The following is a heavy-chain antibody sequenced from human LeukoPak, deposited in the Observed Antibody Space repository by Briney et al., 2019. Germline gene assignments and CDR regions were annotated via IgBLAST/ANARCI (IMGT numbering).Heavy chain of an antibody. Sequence: SETLSLTCAVYGGPFSGYYWSWIRQPPGKGLEWIGEINHSGSTNYNPSLKSRVTISVDTSKNQFSLKLSSVTAADTAVYYCARGKGRGWLPTIYYYYYYVDVWGKGTTVTVSS. D-gene: IGHD3-22*01. CDR1: GGPFSGYY. J-gene: IGHJ6*03. CDR2: INHSGST. CDR3: ARGKGRGWLPTIYYYYYYVDV. V-gene: IGHV4-34*01.